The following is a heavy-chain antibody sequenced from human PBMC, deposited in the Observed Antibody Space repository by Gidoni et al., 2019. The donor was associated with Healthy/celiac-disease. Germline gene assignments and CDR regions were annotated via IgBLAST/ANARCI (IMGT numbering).Heavy chain of an antibody. CDR3: ATELGNYDYMDV. Sequence: EVQLLESGGGLLQPGGSLRLACAAYGFTFSSYAMSWVRQAPVKGLEWVSAISGSGGSTYYADYVKGRFTISRDNSKNTLYLQMNSLRAEDTAVYYCATELGNYDYMDVWGKGTTVTVSS. V-gene: IGHV3-23*01. CDR2: ISGSGGST. J-gene: IGHJ6*03. D-gene: IGHD1-26*01. CDR1: GFTFSSYA.